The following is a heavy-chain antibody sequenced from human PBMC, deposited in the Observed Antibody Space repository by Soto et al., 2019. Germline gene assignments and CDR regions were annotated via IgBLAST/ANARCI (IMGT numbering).Heavy chain of an antibody. J-gene: IGHJ4*02. D-gene: IGHD2-2*01. CDR1: GGSISSGGYY. CDR2: IYYSGST. Sequence: SETLSLTCTVSGGSISSGGYYWSWIRQHPGKGLEWIGYIYYSGSTYYNPSLKSRVTISVDTSKNQFSLKLSSVTAADTAVYYCARYCSSTSCYGPTWDYRGQGTPVTVSS. V-gene: IGHV4-31*03. CDR3: ARYCSSTSCYGPTWDY.